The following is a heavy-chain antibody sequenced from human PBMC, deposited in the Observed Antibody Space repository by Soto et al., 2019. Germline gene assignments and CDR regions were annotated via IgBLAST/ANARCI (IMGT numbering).Heavy chain of an antibody. J-gene: IGHJ6*02. Sequence: ESGGGVVQPGRSLRLSCAASGFTFSSYGMHWVRQAPGKGLEWVAVIWYDGSNKYYADSVKGRFTISRDNSKNTLYLQMNSLRAEDTAVYYCAIDWRASSSFYFYYGMDVWGQGTTVTVSS. V-gene: IGHV3-33*01. D-gene: IGHD6-6*01. CDR3: AIDWRASSSFYFYYGMDV. CDR2: IWYDGSNK. CDR1: GFTFSSYG.